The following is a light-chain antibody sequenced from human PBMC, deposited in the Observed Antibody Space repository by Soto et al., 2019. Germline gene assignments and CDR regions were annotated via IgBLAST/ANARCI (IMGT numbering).Light chain of an antibody. CDR1: SGHSNYA. V-gene: IGLV4-69*01. CDR3: QTWGTGIVI. Sequence: QLVLTQSPSASASLGASVKLTCTLSSGHSNYAIAWHQQQPEKGPRYLMKLNRDGSHSKGDGTPNRFSGSSSGAERYLTISSLPSEDDADYYCQTWGTGIVIFGGGTKLTVL. J-gene: IGLJ2*01. CDR2: LNRDGSH.